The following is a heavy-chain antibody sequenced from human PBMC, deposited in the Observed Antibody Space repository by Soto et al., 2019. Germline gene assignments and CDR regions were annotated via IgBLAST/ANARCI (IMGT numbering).Heavy chain of an antibody. D-gene: IGHD2-2*01. CDR2: INAGNGNT. V-gene: IGHV1-3*01. Sequence: ASVKVSCKAPGYTFTTYAIHWLRQATGQRLEWMGWINAGNGNTKYSQKFQGRVTITRDTSASTAYMELSSLRSEDTAVYYCARAIVVIPSAPEFSLFESWGQGTLVT. CDR3: ARAIVVIPSAPEFSLFES. CDR1: GYTFTTYA. J-gene: IGHJ5*01.